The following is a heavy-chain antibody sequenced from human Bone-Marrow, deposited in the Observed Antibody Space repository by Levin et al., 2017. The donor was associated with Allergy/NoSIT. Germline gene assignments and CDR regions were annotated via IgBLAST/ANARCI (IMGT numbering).Heavy chain of an antibody. CDR3: ARTVWGSSRRLFDA. Sequence: SQTLSLTYDVNGGSFSGFYWTWLRQTPGKGLEWIGEINQSGSTKYNPSLKSRGTISIDTSKNHFFLKLTSATAADTAVYYCARTVWGSSRRLFDAWGQGTLVTVSS. V-gene: IGHV4-34*01. CDR2: INQSGST. CDR1: GGSFSGFY. J-gene: IGHJ4*02. D-gene: IGHD3-16*02.